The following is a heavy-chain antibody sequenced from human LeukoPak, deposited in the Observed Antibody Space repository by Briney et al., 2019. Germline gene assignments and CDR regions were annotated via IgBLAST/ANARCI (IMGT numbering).Heavy chain of an antibody. Sequence: SETLSLTRAVYGGSFSGYYWSWIRQPPGKGLEWIGEINHSGSTNYNPSLKSRVTISVDTSKNQFSLKLSSVTAADTAVYYCARAKPPYYYDSSGYYFDYWGQGTLVTVSS. J-gene: IGHJ4*02. CDR2: INHSGST. D-gene: IGHD3-22*01. V-gene: IGHV4-34*01. CDR3: ARAKPPYYYDSSGYYFDY. CDR1: GGSFSGYY.